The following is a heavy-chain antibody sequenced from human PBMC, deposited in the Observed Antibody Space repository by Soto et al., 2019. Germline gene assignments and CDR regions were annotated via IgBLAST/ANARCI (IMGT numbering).Heavy chain of an antibody. V-gene: IGHV1-18*01. J-gene: IGHJ4*02. D-gene: IGHD3-22*01. CDR1: GYTFTSYG. Sequence: QVQLVQSGAEVKKPGASVKVSCKASGYTFTSYGISWVRQAPGQGLEWMGWISAYNGNTNYAQKLQGRVTMTTDTSTSTAYVELRSLRSDDTAVYYCARDRRYYYDSSGLLDYWGQGTLVTVSS. CDR2: ISAYNGNT. CDR3: ARDRRYYYDSSGLLDY.